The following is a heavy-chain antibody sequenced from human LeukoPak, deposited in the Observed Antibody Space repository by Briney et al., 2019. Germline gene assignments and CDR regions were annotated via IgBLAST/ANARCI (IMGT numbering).Heavy chain of an antibody. CDR2: INAGNGNT. CDR3: ARYMTTVTTGGDAFDI. CDR1: RYTFTSYD. J-gene: IGHJ3*02. V-gene: IGHV1-3*03. D-gene: IGHD4-17*01. Sequence: GASVKVSCKASRYTFTSYDINCVRQATGQRREGMGWINAGNGNTKYSQEFQGRVTITRDTSASTAYMELSSLRSEDMAVYYCARYMTTVTTGGDAFDIWGQGTMVTVSS.